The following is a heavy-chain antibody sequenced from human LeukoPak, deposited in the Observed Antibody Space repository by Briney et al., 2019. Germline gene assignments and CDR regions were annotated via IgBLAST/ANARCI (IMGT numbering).Heavy chain of an antibody. CDR1: GYTFTSYY. J-gene: IGHJ4*02. V-gene: IGHV1-46*01. D-gene: IGHD5-12*01. CDR2: INPSGGST. CDR3: ATDRRLRRRRYYFDY. Sequence: ASVKVSCKASGYTFTSYYIHWVRQAPGQGLEWMGLINPSGGSTNYAQKFQGRVTMTRDTSTSTVYMELSSLRSEDTAVYYCATDRRLRRRRYYFDYWGQGTLVTVSS.